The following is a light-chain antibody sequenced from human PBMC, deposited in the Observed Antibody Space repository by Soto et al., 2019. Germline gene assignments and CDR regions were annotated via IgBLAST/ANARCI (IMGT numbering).Light chain of an antibody. CDR3: TSYPTTTTRA. J-gene: IGLJ1*01. V-gene: IGLV2-14*01. CDR2: DVT. Sequence: QSVLTQPASVSGSPGQSITISCTGTSSDVGGYNYGSWYQQYPGKAPKRRIYDVTGRPSGVPTPSSASKPGTTASLTISGLKAGDEADYSSTSYPTTTTRAFGAGTKVPVL. CDR1: SSDVGGYNY.